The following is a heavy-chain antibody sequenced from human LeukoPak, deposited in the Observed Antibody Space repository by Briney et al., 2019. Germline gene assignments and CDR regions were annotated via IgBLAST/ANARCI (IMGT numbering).Heavy chain of an antibody. J-gene: IGHJ6*02. CDR2: IYHSGST. Sequence: SGTLSLTCAVSGGSISSSNWWSWVRQPPGKGLEWIGEIYHSGSTNYNPSLKSRVTISVDTSKNQFSLKLSSVTAADTAVYYCARGRRNYYGMDVWGQGTTVTVSS. CDR1: GGSISSSNW. V-gene: IGHV4-4*02. CDR3: ARGRRNYYGMDV.